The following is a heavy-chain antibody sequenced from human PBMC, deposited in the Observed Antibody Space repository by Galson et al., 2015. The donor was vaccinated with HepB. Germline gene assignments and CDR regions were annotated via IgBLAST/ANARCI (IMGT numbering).Heavy chain of an antibody. CDR2: TYYNGDT. Sequence: ETLSLTCTVSGVSIGLYPCTWIRQSPGKGLEYIGSTYYNGDTNYRPSLKSRVTISIDTSKNQFYLTLTSVTAADTAVYYCVRDGLSGYEHNWFDAWGQGILVTVSS. J-gene: IGHJ5*02. V-gene: IGHV4-59*12. CDR1: GVSIGLYP. CDR3: VRDGLSGYEHNWFDA. D-gene: IGHD5-12*01.